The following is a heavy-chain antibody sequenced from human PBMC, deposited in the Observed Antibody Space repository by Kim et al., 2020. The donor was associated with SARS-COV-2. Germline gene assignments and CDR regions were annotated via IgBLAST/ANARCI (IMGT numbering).Heavy chain of an antibody. D-gene: IGHD4-17*01. CDR3: AKAPRPMTTVTGDAFDI. CDR1: GFTFDDYA. J-gene: IGHJ3*02. V-gene: IGHV3-9*01. CDR2: ISWNSGSI. Sequence: GGSLRLSCAASGFTFDDYAMHWVRQAPGKGLEWVSGISWNSGSIGYADSVKGRFTISRDNAKNSLYLQMNSLRAEDTALYYCAKAPRPMTTVTGDAFDIWGQGTMVTVSS.